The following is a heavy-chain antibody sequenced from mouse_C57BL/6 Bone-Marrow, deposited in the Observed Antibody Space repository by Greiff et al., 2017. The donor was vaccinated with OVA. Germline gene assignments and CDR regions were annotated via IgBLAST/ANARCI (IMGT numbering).Heavy chain of an antibody. Sequence: EVKLMESGPGLVKPSQSLSLTCSVTGYSITSGYYWNWIRQFPGNKLEWMGYISYDGSNNYNPSLKNRISITRDTSKNQFFLKLNSVTTEDTATYYCANYDAWFAYWGQGTLVTVSA. D-gene: IGHD2-4*01. V-gene: IGHV3-6*01. CDR2: ISYDGSN. CDR3: ANYDAWFAY. CDR1: GYSITSGYY. J-gene: IGHJ3*01.